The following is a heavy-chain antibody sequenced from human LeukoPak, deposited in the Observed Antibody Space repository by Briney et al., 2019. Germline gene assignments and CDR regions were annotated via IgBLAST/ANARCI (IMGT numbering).Heavy chain of an antibody. Sequence: GASVKVSCKASGCTFTDYYMHWVRQAPGQGLEWMGWINPNSGGTNYAQKFQGRVTMTRDSSISTAYMELSSLRSDDTAVYYCARSSSSFQPYFDYWGQGTLVTVSS. CDR3: ARSSSSFQPYFDY. D-gene: IGHD6-6*01. CDR1: GCTFTDYY. CDR2: INPNSGGT. J-gene: IGHJ4*02. V-gene: IGHV1-2*02.